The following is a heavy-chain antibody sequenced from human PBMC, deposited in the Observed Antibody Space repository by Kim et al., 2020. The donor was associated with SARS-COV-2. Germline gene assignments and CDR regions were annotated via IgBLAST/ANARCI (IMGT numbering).Heavy chain of an antibody. Sequence: SETLSLTCAVSGYSISSSNWWGWIRQPPGKGLEWIGYIYYSGSTYYNPSLKSRVTMSVDTSKNQFSLKLSSVTAVDTAVYYCARIPADIAAAGSYFDYWGQGTLVTVSS. CDR2: IYYSGST. CDR1: GYSISSSNW. CDR3: ARIPADIAAAGSYFDY. J-gene: IGHJ4*02. V-gene: IGHV4-28*01. D-gene: IGHD6-13*01.